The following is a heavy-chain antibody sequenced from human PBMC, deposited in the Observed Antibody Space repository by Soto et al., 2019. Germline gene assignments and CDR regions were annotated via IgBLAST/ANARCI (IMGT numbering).Heavy chain of an antibody. CDR3: ARLGFRGCSGGRCYLSYYYYGMDV. Sequence: EVHLVQSGAEVKESGESLKISCKGSGYTFADYWIGWVRQMPGKGLEWVGILYPDDSNTIYSPSFQGLVTISGDKSINTAYLQWSSLKASDTATYYCARLGFRGCSGGRCYLSYYYYGMDVWGQGTTVTVSS. CDR1: GYTFADYW. J-gene: IGHJ6*02. CDR2: LYPDDSNT. V-gene: IGHV5-51*03. D-gene: IGHD2-15*01.